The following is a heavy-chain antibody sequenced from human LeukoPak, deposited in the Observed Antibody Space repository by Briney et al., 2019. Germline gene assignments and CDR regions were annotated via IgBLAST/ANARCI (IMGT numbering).Heavy chain of an antibody. D-gene: IGHD2-15*01. Sequence: ASVKVSGEASGYTFTSYDINWVRQATGQGLEWMGWMNPNSGNTGYAQKFQGRVTMTRNTSISTAYMELSSLRSEDTAVYYCATYCSGGSCPFDYWGQGTLVTVSS. V-gene: IGHV1-8*01. CDR2: MNPNSGNT. CDR3: ATYCSGGSCPFDY. J-gene: IGHJ4*02. CDR1: GYTFTSYD.